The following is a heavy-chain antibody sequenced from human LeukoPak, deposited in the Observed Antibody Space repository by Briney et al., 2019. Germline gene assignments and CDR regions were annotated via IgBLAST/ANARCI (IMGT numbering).Heavy chain of an antibody. CDR3: ATCRTSCQANGSDI. CDR2: ISGSGGDT. D-gene: IGHD2-2*01. Sequence: GGSLRLSCSASGFTFRNYSMSWVRQAPGKGLEWVSAISGSGGDTDCADSVKGRFTISRDNSKNTLYLQMNSLRAEDTAVYYCATCRTSCQANGSDIWGQGTMVTVSS. CDR1: GFTFRNYS. V-gene: IGHV3-23*01. J-gene: IGHJ3*02.